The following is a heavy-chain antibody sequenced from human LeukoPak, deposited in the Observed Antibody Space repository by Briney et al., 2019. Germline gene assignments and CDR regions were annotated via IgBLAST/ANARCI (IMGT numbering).Heavy chain of an antibody. V-gene: IGHV3-30*02. Sequence: PGGSLRLSCETSGFTFSSYGMHWVRQGPGKGLEWVAFIRYDGSNEHYADSVKGRFTISRDNSKNTLYLQMNSLRADDTAVYYCARDFWSGYYGVDYWGQGTLVTVSS. CDR3: ARDFWSGYYGVDY. CDR2: IRYDGSNE. D-gene: IGHD3-3*01. CDR1: GFTFSSYG. J-gene: IGHJ4*02.